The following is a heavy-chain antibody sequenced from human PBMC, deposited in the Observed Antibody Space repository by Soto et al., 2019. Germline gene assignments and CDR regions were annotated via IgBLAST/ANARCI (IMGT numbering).Heavy chain of an antibody. Sequence: EVRLVQSGAEVKKPGESLKISCKGSGYSFTSYWIGWVRQMPGKGLEWMGIIYPGDSDTRYSPSFQGQVTISADKSISTAYLQWSSLKASDTAMYYCARLMTVTTSYWYFDLWGRGTLVTVSS. CDR2: IYPGDSDT. V-gene: IGHV5-51*03. CDR3: ARLMTVTTSYWYFDL. J-gene: IGHJ2*01. D-gene: IGHD4-17*01. CDR1: GYSFTSYW.